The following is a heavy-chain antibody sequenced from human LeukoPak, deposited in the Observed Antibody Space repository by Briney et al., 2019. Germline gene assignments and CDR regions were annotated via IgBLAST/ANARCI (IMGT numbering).Heavy chain of an antibody. CDR1: GYTFTSYG. CDR3: ACVSLTIFGVVKHAFDI. D-gene: IGHD3-3*01. CDR2: ISAYNGNT. Sequence: ASVKVSCKASGYTFTSYGISWVRQAPGQGLEWMGWISAYNGNTNYAQKLQGRVTMTTDTSTSTAYMELRSLRSDDTAVYYCACVSLTIFGVVKHAFDIWAQGTMVTVSS. V-gene: IGHV1-18*01. J-gene: IGHJ3*02.